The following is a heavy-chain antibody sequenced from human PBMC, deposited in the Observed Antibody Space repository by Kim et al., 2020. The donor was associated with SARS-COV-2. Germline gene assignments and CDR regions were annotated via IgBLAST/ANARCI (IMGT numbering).Heavy chain of an antibody. V-gene: IGHV4-31*03. CDR1: GGSISSGGYY. CDR3: AREGDELAHDY. D-gene: IGHD1-26*01. Sequence: SETLSLTCTVSGGSISSGGYYWSWIRQHPGKGLEWIGYIYYSGSTYYNPSPKSRVTISVDTSKNQFSLKLSSVTAADTAVYYCAREGDELAHDYWGQGTLVTVSS. J-gene: IGHJ4*02. CDR2: IYYSGST.